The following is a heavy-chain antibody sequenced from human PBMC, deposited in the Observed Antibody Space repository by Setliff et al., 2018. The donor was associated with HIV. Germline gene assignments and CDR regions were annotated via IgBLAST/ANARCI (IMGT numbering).Heavy chain of an antibody. J-gene: IGHJ4*02. CDR2: LASYNDDA. Sequence: GASVKVSCKASGYTFTNYGITWVRQAPGHGLEWMGWLASYNDDANYAQNLQGRVTMTTDKSTSTAYMELRSLRSDDTAVYYCARDFCGSSCSSGYGYFDHWGQGTLVTVSS. CDR3: ARDFCGSSCSSGYGYFDH. V-gene: IGHV1-18*01. CDR1: GYTFTNYG. D-gene: IGHD2-15*01.